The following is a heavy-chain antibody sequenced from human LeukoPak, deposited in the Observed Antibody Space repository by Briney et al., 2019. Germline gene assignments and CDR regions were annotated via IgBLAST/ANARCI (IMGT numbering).Heavy chain of an antibody. CDR1: GFTFGDFA. V-gene: IGHV3-49*03. CDR3: TRDTYLNGY. D-gene: IGHD2-2*01. Sequence: HPGGSLRLSCTASGFTFGDFAMRWFRQAPGRWLEWVGFIRSKAYGCTTEYAASVKGRFTISSDDSKSIPYLQMNSLKTEDTAVYYCTRDTYLNGYWGQGTLVTVSS. CDR2: IRSKAYGCTT. J-gene: IGHJ4*02.